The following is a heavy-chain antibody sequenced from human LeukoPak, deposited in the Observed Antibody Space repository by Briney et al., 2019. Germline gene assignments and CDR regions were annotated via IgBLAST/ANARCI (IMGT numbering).Heavy chain of an antibody. D-gene: IGHD2-2*01. J-gene: IGHJ6*02. CDR3: ARHPYCSSTSCYEDYYYGMDV. V-gene: IGHV5-51*01. CDR2: IYPGDSNT. Sequence: GESLKISCKGSGYSFTSNWLGWVRQMPGKGLEWMGIIYPGDSNTRYSPSFQGQVTISADKSISTAYLQWSSLKASDTAMYYCARHPYCSSTSCYEDYYYGMDVWGQGTTVTVSS. CDR1: GYSFTSNW.